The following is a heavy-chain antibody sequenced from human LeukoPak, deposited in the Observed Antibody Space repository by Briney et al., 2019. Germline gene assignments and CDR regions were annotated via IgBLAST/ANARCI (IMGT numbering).Heavy chain of an antibody. D-gene: IGHD3-16*02. J-gene: IGHJ5*02. CDR1: GGSYSGYY. CDR2: INHSGST. V-gene: IGHV4-34*01. CDR3: ARDQGYVWGSYRRFDP. Sequence: SETLSLTCAVYGGSYSGYYWSWIRQPPGKGLEWIGEINHSGSTYYNPSLKSRVTISVDTSKNQFSLKLSSVTAADTAVYYCARDQGYVWGSYRRFDPWGQGTLVTVSS.